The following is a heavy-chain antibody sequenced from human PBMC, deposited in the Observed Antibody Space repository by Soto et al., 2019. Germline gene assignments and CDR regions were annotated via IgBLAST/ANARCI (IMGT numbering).Heavy chain of an antibody. Sequence: PSETLSLTCTVSGGSISSGGYYWSWIRQPPGKGLEWIGYIYHPGSTNYNPSLKSRVTISLDTSKNQFSLKLSSVTSADTAVYYCARFAYGDNSGYFQHWGQGTLVTVS. D-gene: IGHD4-17*01. CDR2: IYHPGST. CDR3: ARFAYGDNSGYFQH. J-gene: IGHJ1*01. CDR1: GGSISSGGYY. V-gene: IGHV4-61*08.